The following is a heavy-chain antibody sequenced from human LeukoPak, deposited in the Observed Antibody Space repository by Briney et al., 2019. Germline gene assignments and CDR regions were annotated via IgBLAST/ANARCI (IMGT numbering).Heavy chain of an antibody. CDR1: GGTFSSYA. V-gene: IGHV1-69*05. D-gene: IGHD5-18*01. J-gene: IGHJ6*03. CDR2: FIPVFGTP. CDR3: ASHVDTTMVRVYYYYYLDV. Sequence: ASVKVSCKASGGTFSSYAISWVRQAPGQGLEWMGGFIPVFGTPNYAQKFQDRLTITTDESTSTVYMELSSLRPEDTAVYYCASHVDTTMVRVYYYYYLDVWGTGTTVIVSS.